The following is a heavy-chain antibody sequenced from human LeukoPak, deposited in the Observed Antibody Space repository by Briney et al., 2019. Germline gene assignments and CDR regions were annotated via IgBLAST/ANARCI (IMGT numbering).Heavy chain of an antibody. Sequence: GSLRLSCAASGFTVSSNYMSWVRQAPGKGVEWVSVIYSGGSTYYADSVKGRFTISSDNSKNTLYLQMNSLRAEDKAVYYCARGTSGYHNTGGQGTLVTVSS. J-gene: IGHJ4*02. CDR1: GFTVSSNY. CDR3: ARGTSGYHNT. D-gene: IGHD5-12*01. V-gene: IGHV3-66*01. CDR2: IYSGGST.